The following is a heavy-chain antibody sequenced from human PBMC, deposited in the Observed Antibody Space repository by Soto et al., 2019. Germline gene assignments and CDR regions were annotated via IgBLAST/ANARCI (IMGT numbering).Heavy chain of an antibody. CDR2: XXQDGSEK. CDR3: ARDLDLRDFWSGHFGGVWFDP. V-gene: IGHV3-7*01. D-gene: IGHD3-3*01. CDR1: GFTFSSYW. Sequence: EVQLVESGGGLVQPGGXLRLSCAASGFTFSSYWMSWVRQAPGKGLEWXXNXXQDGSEKYYVDSVKGRFTISRDNAKNSLYLHMNSLKAEDTAVYYCARDLDLRDFWSGHFGGVWFDPWGQGTLVTVSS. J-gene: IGHJ5*02.